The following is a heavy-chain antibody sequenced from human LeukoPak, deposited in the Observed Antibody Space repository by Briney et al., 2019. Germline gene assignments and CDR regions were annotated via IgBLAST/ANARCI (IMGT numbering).Heavy chain of an antibody. CDR1: GFTFDDYT. V-gene: IGHV3-43*01. D-gene: IGHD2-15*01. J-gene: IGHJ4*02. CDR2: ISWDGGST. CDR3: AKDGKLGYCSGGSCRTLDY. Sequence: GGSLRLSCAASGFTFDDYTMHWVRQAPGKGLEWVSLISWDGGSTYYADSVKGRFTISRDNSKNTLYLQMNSLRAEDTAVYYCAKDGKLGYCSGGSCRTLDYWGQGTLVTVSS.